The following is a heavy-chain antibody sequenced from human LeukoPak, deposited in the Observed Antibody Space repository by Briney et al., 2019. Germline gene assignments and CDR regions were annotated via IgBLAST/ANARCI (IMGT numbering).Heavy chain of an antibody. CDR2: IYYSGST. CDR1: GGSISSYY. CDR3: ARDRRDRGVGAPFADY. D-gene: IGHD1-26*01. V-gene: IGHV4-59*01. Sequence: SETLSLTCTVSGGSISSYYWSWIRQPPGKGLEWIGYIYYSGSTNYNPSLKSRVTISVDTSKNQFSLKLSPVTAADTAVYYCARDRRDRGVGAPFADYWGQGTLVTVSS. J-gene: IGHJ4*02.